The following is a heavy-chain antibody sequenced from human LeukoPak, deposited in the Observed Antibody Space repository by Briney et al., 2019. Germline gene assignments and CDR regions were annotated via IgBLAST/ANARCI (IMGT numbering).Heavy chain of an antibody. J-gene: IGHJ4*02. CDR1: GFTFSSYA. Sequence: PGGSLRLSCAASGFTFSSYAMSWVRQAPGKGLEWVSAISGSGGSTYYADSVKGRFTISRDNSKNTLYLQMNSLRAEDTAVYYCARVPRGAYCGGDCYRPSIFFDYWGQGTLVTVSS. V-gene: IGHV3-23*01. CDR2: ISGSGGST. CDR3: ARVPRGAYCGGDCYRPSIFFDY. D-gene: IGHD2-21*02.